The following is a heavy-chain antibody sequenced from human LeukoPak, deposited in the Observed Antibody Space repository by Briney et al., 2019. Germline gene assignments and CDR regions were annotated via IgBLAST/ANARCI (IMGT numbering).Heavy chain of an antibody. CDR1: GFTFSSYS. D-gene: IGHD3-22*01. CDR3: ARAAPYYYDSSGYYFTDAFDI. V-gene: IGHV3-21*01. J-gene: IGHJ3*02. Sequence: GGSLRLSCAASGFTFSSYSMSWVRQAPGKGLEWVSSISSSSSYIYYVDSVKGRFTISRDNAKNSLYLQMNSLRAEDTAVYYCARAAPYYYDSSGYYFTDAFDIWGQGTMVTVSS. CDR2: ISSSSSYI.